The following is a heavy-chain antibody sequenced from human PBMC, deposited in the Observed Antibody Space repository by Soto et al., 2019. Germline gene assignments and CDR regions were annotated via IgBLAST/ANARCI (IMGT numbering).Heavy chain of an antibody. D-gene: IGHD3-22*01. CDR1: GGTFSSYS. Sequence: SAKVSCKASGGTFSSYSISWVRQATGKGLEWMGGIIPIFGTANYAQKFQGRVTITADESTSTAYMELSSLRSEDTAVYYCARGANYYDSSGYYYVLDYWGQGTLVTVSS. V-gene: IGHV1-69*13. CDR2: IIPIFGTA. J-gene: IGHJ4*02. CDR3: ARGANYYDSSGYYYVLDY.